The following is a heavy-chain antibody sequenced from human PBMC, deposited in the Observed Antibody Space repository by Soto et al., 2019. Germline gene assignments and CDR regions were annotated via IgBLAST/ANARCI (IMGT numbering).Heavy chain of an antibody. V-gene: IGHV3-7*04. Sequence: EVQLVESGGGLVQPGGSLRLSCAASGFTFSSYWMSWVRQAPGKGLEWVANIKQDGSEKYYVDSVKGRFTISRDNAKNSVYLQMNSLRAADTAGYYWARGGYTQRPSFDYWGQRTLVTVSS. CDR1: GFTFSSYW. J-gene: IGHJ4*02. CDR2: IKQDGSEK. CDR3: ARGGYTQRPSFDY. D-gene: IGHD5-12*01.